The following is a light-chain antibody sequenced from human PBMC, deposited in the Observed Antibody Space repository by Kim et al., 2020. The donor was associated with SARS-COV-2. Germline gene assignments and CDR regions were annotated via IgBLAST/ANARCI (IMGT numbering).Light chain of an antibody. CDR2: GAS. CDR3: QQYGSSPLT. CDR1: HSVSSSY. V-gene: IGKV3-20*01. Sequence: EIVLTQSPVTVSLSPGDRASLSCRASHSVSSSYLAWYQQKPGQALRLLIYGASSRATGIPDRFSGSGSRTDFTLTISRLEPEDVAVYYCQQYGSSPLTFGGGTKVDIK. J-gene: IGKJ4*01.